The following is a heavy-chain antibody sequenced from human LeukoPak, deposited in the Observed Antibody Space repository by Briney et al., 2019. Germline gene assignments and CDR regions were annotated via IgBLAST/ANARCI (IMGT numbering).Heavy chain of an antibody. J-gene: IGHJ3*02. Sequence: MPSETLSLTCTVSGGSISSGGYYWSWIRQHPGKGLEWIGYIYYSGSTYYNPSLKSRVTISVDTSKNQFSLKLSSVTAADTAVYYCARLHLLRYFDWFPKADDAFDIWGQGTMVTVSS. D-gene: IGHD3-9*01. V-gene: IGHV4-31*03. CDR3: ARLHLLRYFDWFPKADDAFDI. CDR1: GGSISSGGYY. CDR2: IYYSGST.